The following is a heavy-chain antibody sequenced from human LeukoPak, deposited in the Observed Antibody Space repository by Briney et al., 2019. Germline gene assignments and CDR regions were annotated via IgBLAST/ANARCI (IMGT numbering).Heavy chain of an antibody. CDR2: IRSKAFGETA. Sequence: SGGSLRLSCTVSGFTFGDYAINWVRQAPGKGLEWVGFIRSKAFGETAEYAASVKGRFTIPRDDSKSIAYLQMNSLKTEDTAVYYCTRDRGSSTLGDYWGQGTLVTVSS. D-gene: IGHD7-27*01. CDR3: TRDRGSSTLGDY. V-gene: IGHV3-49*04. J-gene: IGHJ4*02. CDR1: GFTFGDYA.